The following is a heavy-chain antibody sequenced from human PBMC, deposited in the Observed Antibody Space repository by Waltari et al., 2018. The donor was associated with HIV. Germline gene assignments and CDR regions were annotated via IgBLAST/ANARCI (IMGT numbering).Heavy chain of an antibody. V-gene: IGHV4-34*01. CDR1: GASFSGYY. J-gene: IGHJ3*01. D-gene: IGHD1-26*01. CDR2: INDSGST. Sequence: QVQLQQWGAGLLKPSETLSLTCAVYGASFSGYYWSWIRQPPRKGLEWIGEINDSGSTNYNPSLKSLVTISIDTSKNQFSLRLTSVTAADTAVYFCASVVGATWDAFDVWGQGTLVIVSS. CDR3: ASVVGATWDAFDV.